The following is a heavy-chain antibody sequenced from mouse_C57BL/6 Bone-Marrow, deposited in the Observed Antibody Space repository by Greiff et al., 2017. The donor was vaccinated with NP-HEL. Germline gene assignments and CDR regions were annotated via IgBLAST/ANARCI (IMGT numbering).Heavy chain of an antibody. D-gene: IGHD2-3*01. CDR1: GYTFTDYY. CDR3: APLYDGYLYYAMDY. CDR2: INPNNGGT. J-gene: IGHJ4*01. V-gene: IGHV1-26*01. Sequence: EVQLQQSGPELVKPGASVKISCKASGYTFTDYYMNWVKQSHGKSLEWIGDINPNNGGTSYNQKFKGKATLTVDKSSSTAYMELRSLTSEDSAVYYCAPLYDGYLYYAMDYWGQGTSVTVSS.